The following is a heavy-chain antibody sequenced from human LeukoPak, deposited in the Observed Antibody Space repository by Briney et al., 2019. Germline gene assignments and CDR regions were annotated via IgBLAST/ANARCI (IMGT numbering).Heavy chain of an antibody. J-gene: IGHJ4*02. Sequence: GRSLRLSCAASGFTFSSYGMHWVRQAPGKGLEWVAVISYDGSNKYYADSVKGRFTISRDNSKNTLYLQMNRMRVEDTAVYYCAKSGVQLPVFDYWGEGALVNVYS. D-gene: IGHD5-18*01. CDR1: GFTFSSYG. V-gene: IGHV3-30*18. CDR3: AKSGVQLPVFDY. CDR2: ISYDGSNK.